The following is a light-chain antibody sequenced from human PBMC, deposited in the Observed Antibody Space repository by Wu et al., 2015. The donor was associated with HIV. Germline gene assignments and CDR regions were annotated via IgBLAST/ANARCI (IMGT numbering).Light chain of an antibody. CDR3: QQRADWPVT. Sequence: EIVLTQSPGTLSLSPGERATLSCRASETIVSRYIAWYRQKPGQAPRLLIQDASRRASGIPARFSASGSGTDFALTITNLEPEDFAVYYCQQRADWPVTFGGGTKVEIK. CDR1: ETIVSRY. V-gene: IGKV3D-20*02. CDR2: DAS. J-gene: IGKJ4*01.